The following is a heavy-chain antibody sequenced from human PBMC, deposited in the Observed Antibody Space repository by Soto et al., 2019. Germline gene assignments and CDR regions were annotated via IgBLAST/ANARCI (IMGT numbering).Heavy chain of an antibody. CDR2: IYYSGST. CDR3: ARDGGTTVVSRAFDM. V-gene: IGHV4-59*11. J-gene: IGHJ3*02. D-gene: IGHD4-17*01. CDR1: YGTIIGLY. Sequence: SQPLCLRWTVAYGTIIGLYCSWIRQPPGKGLEWIGNIYYSGSTNYNPSLKSRVTISVDTSKNQFSLKLSSVTAADTAVYYCARDGGTTVVSRAFDMWGQGTMVTVSS.